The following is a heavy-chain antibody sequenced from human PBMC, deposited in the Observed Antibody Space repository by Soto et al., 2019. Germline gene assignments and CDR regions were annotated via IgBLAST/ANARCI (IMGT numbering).Heavy chain of an antibody. V-gene: IGHV3-30*18. CDR1: GVTLSSYG. D-gene: IGHD2-21*01. Sequence: GGSVRHSCAASGVTLSSYGMHLVRQAPGKGLEWVAVISYDGSNKYYADSVKGRFTISRDNSKNTLYLQMSSLRAEDTAVYYCAKGGLWDAFDIWGQGTMGTVSS. CDR2: ISYDGSNK. CDR3: AKGGLWDAFDI. J-gene: IGHJ3*02.